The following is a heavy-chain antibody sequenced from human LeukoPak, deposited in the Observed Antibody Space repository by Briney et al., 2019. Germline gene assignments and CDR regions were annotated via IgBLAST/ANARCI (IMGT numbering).Heavy chain of an antibody. CDR3: AKILWGLYYFDY. Sequence: GGSLRLSCAASGFTFSSYGMHWVRQAPGKGLEWVAVISYDGSNKYYADSVKGRFTISRDNSKNTLYLQMNSLRAEDTAVYYCAKILWGLYYFDYWGQGTLVTVSS. D-gene: IGHD3-10*01. J-gene: IGHJ4*02. CDR1: GFTFSSYG. CDR2: ISYDGSNK. V-gene: IGHV3-30*18.